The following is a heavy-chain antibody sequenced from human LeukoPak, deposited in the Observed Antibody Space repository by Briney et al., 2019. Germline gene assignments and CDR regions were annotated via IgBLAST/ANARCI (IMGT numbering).Heavy chain of an antibody. D-gene: IGHD6-19*01. CDR3: VRLYSGWFDFDS. J-gene: IGHJ4*02. CDR1: GVSLSNGRMG. Sequence: SGAVLVKPTETLTLTCIGSGVSLSNGRMGVGGMRLPPGKALWWLAHIFSYDDKAYSPSLKNSLTIYWDTSKNQVVLTMTNMDPVDTATYYCVRLYSGWFDFDSWGQGTLITVSS. CDR2: IFSYDDK. V-gene: IGHV2-26*01.